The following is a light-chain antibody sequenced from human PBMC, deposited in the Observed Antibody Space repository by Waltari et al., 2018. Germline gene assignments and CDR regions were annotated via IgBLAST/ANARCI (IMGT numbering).Light chain of an antibody. CDR3: CSYAGSYTFV. V-gene: IGLV2-11*01. J-gene: IGLJ7*01. CDR2: DVV. CDR1: SSDIGNYNF. Sequence: QSALTQPRSVSGSPGQSVTISCSGTSSDIGNYNFVSWYQQHPGNAPKLLIYDVVKRPSGVPDRFSVSKSGNTASLTISGLQTEDEGDYYCCSYAGSYTFVFGGGTQLTVL.